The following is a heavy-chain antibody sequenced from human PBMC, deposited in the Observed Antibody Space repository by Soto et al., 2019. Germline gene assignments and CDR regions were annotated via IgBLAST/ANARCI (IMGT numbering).Heavy chain of an antibody. CDR2: IIPIFGTA. V-gene: IGHV1-69*06. CDR3: AKEYSSSRPYYYGMDV. Sequence: SVKVFCKASGGTFSSYAISWVRQAPGQGLEWMGGIIPIFGTANYAQKFQSRVTITADKSTSTAYMELSSLRSEDTAVYYCAKEYSSSRPYYYGMDVWGQGTTVTVSS. D-gene: IGHD6-6*01. CDR1: GGTFSSYA. J-gene: IGHJ6*02.